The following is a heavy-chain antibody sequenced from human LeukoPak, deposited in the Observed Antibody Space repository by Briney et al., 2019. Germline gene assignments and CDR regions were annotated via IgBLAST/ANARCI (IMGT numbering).Heavy chain of an antibody. Sequence: SGTLSLTCAVSGGSISSSNWWSWVRQPPGKGLEWIGEIYHSGSTNYNPSLKSRVTISVDTSKNQFSLKLSSVTAADTAVYYCARPEIGGSGWYSGGYWGQGTLVTVSS. J-gene: IGHJ4*02. D-gene: IGHD6-19*01. CDR2: IYHSGST. V-gene: IGHV4-4*02. CDR3: ARPEIGGSGWYSGGY. CDR1: GGSISSSNW.